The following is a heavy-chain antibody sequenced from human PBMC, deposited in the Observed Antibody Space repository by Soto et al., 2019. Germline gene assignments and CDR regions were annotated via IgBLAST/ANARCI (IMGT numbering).Heavy chain of an antibody. CDR3: VRSGDNYNLLDY. D-gene: IGHD1-1*01. Sequence: GGSLRLSCAASGFTFSDHYMSWIRQAPGKGLGWIGYSSNSGSFTRYADSVKGRFSISRDNAKNSLYLQINSLRGDDTATYFCVRSGDNYNLLDYWGQGTPVTV. V-gene: IGHV3-11*06. CDR1: GFTFSDHY. J-gene: IGHJ4*02. CDR2: SSNSGSFT.